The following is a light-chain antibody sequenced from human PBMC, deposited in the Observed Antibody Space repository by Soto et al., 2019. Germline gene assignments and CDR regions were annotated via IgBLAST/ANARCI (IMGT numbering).Light chain of an antibody. CDR2: AAS. CDR3: QNYNSAPLT. CDR1: QDISHF. Sequence: DIQMTQSPSSLSTSVGDRVTITCRASQDISHFLAWYQQKPGKVPKLLIYAASSLQSGVPSRFGGSGSGTDFTLAVSSLQPEDVGTYYCQNYNSAPLTFGGGTKVEI. V-gene: IGKV1-27*01. J-gene: IGKJ4*01.